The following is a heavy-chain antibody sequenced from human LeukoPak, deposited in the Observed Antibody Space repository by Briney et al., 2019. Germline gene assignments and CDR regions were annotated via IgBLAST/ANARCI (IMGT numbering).Heavy chain of an antibody. Sequence: PGRSLRLSCAASGFTFSSYGMHWVRQASGKGLEWVAVIWYDGSNKYYADSVKGRYTISRDNSKNTLYLQMNSLRAEDTAVYYCARAGRFLEWLSYDYWGQGTLVTVSS. CDR3: ARAGRFLEWLSYDY. D-gene: IGHD3-3*01. V-gene: IGHV3-33*01. J-gene: IGHJ4*02. CDR2: IWYDGSNK. CDR1: GFTFSSYG.